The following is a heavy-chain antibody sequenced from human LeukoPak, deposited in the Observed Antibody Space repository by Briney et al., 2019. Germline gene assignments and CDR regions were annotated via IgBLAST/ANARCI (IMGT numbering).Heavy chain of an antibody. CDR1: GFTFSSYW. CDR2: INSDGSST. Sequence: GGSLRLSCAASGFTFSSYWMHWVRQAPGKGLVWVSRINSDGSSTNYADSVKGRFTISRGNAKNSLYLQMNSLRAEDTAVYYCARGAYYYYMDVWGKGTTVTVSS. J-gene: IGHJ6*03. V-gene: IGHV3-74*01. CDR3: ARGAYYYYMDV.